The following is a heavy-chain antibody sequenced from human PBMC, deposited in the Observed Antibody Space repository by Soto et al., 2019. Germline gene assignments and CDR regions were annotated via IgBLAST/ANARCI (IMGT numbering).Heavy chain of an antibody. CDR2: IKSKTDGGTT. Sequence: EVQLVESGGGLVKPGGSLRLSCAASGFTFSNAWMSWVRQAPGKGLEWVGRIKSKTDGGTTDYAAPVKGRFTISRDDSKNTLYLQMNSLKPEDTAVYYCTTDRAYCCGDCYSRYDYWGQGTLVTVSS. V-gene: IGHV3-15*01. J-gene: IGHJ4*02. CDR3: TTDRAYCCGDCYSRYDY. CDR1: GFTFSNAW. D-gene: IGHD2-21*02.